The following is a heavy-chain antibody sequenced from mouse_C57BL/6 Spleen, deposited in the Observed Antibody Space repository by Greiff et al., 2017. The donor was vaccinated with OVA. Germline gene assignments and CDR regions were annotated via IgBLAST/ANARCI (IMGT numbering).Heavy chain of an antibody. CDR2: IWRGGST. CDR3: AKVYYDYDRAMDY. Sequence: QVQLKESGPGLVQPSQSLSITCTVSGFSLTSYGVHWVRQSPGKGLEWLGVIWRGGSTDYNAAFMSRLSITKDNSKSQVFFKMNSLQADDTAIYYCAKVYYDYDRAMDYWGQGTSVTVSS. CDR1: GFSLTSYG. D-gene: IGHD2-4*01. J-gene: IGHJ4*01. V-gene: IGHV2-5*01.